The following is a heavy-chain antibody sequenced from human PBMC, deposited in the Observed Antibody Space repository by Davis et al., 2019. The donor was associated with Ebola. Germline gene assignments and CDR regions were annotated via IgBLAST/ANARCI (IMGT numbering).Heavy chain of an antibody. CDR1: GFSFSASY. CDR3: ARDPYYYGSGSYYGY. CDR2: INPNSGGT. D-gene: IGHD3-10*01. Sequence: ASVKVSCKASGFSFSASYMHWVRQAPGQGLEWMGRINPNSGGTNYAPKFQGRVTMTRDTSISTAYMELSRLRSDDTAVYYCARDPYYYGSGSYYGYWGQGTLVTVSS. V-gene: IGHV1-2*06. J-gene: IGHJ4*02.